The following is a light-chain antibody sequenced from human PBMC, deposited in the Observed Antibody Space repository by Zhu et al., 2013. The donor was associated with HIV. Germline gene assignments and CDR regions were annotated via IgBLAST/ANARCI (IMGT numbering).Light chain of an antibody. CDR2: DDS. V-gene: IGLV3-21*02. CDR1: NIGSTS. CDR3: QVWDYSNDHHYV. J-gene: IGLJ1*01. Sequence: SFVLTQPPSVSVAPGRRPRLPVGETNIGSTSVHWYQQKPGQAPVLVIYDDSDRPSGIPARFSGSNSGNTATLTISRVEAGDEADYYCQVWDYSNDHHYVFGPGTKVTVL.